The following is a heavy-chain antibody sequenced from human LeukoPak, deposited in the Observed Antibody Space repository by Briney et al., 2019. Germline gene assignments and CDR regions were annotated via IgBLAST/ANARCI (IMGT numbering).Heavy chain of an antibody. CDR3: AKHVKYSSAGLDY. CDR1: GFTFSSSA. CDR2: ISHTGGNA. D-gene: IGHD6-19*01. J-gene: IGHJ4*02. Sequence: GGSLRLSCAASGFTFSSSAMSWVRQAPGKGLEWVSLISHTGGNAYYADSVKGRFTISRDNSKNTLYLQMNSLRAEDTAIYYCAKHVKYSSAGLDYWGQGTLVTVSS. V-gene: IGHV3-23*01.